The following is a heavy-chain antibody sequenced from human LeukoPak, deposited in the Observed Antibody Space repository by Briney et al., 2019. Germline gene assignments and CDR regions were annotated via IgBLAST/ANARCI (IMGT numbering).Heavy chain of an antibody. CDR2: INPSGGST. V-gene: IGHV1-46*01. Sequence: ASVKVSCKASGYTFTSYYMHWVRQAPGQGLEWMGIINPSGGSTSYAQKFQGRVTMTRDTSTSTVYMEPSSLRSEDTAVYYCARDPYYYDSSGYFDYWGQGTLVTVSS. CDR3: ARDPYYYDSSGYFDY. J-gene: IGHJ4*02. D-gene: IGHD3-22*01. CDR1: GYTFTSYY.